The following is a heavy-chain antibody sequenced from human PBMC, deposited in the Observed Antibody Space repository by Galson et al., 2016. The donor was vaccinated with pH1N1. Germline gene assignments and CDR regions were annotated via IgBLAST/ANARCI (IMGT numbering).Heavy chain of an antibody. D-gene: IGHD3-16*02. CDR3: ARAKYDNLWGSYRLDY. J-gene: IGHJ4*02. Sequence: CAISGDSVSAKSVTWNWIRQSPSKGLEWLGRAYFRSQWHNDYAESLRGRLTVNADTSKNEFSLQLNSVTPEDTAVYYCARAKYDNLWGSYRLDYWGQGTLVTVS. V-gene: IGHV6-1*01. CDR1: GDSVSAKSVT. CDR2: AYFRSQWHN.